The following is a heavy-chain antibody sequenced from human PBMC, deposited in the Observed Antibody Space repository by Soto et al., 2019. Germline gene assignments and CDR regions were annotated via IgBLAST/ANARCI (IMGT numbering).Heavy chain of an antibody. J-gene: IGHJ4*02. CDR2: IKSKTNGGTT. CDR1: RFAFSNAW. V-gene: IGHV3-15*01. CDR3: TTDDPINKH. Sequence: GGSLRLSCAASRFAFSNAWMSWVRQAPGKGLEWVGRIKSKTNGGTTDYAAPVKGRFAISRDDSKNTLYLQMNSLKTEDTAVYYCTTDDPINKHWGQGTLVTVSS.